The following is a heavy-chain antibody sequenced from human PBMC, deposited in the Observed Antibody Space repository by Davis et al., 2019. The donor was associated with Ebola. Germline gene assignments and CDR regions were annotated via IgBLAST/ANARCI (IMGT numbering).Heavy chain of an antibody. CDR3: AKDPRRLYDYIWGSYRSYYFDN. J-gene: IGHJ3*02. V-gene: IGHV3-30*18. D-gene: IGHD3-16*02. CDR2: ISHNGNNK. CDR1: GFTFSTYG. Sequence: GGSLRLSCAVSGFTFSTYGMHWVRLAPGRGLEWVALISHNGNNKYYADFVKGRFTISRDNSKSTLYLQMDSLSTEDTAVYYCAKDPRRLYDYIWGSYRSYYFDNWGQGTMVTVSS.